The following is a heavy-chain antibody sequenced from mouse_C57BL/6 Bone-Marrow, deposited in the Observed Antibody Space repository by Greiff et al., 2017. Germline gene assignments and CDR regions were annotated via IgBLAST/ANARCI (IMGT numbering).Heavy chain of an antibody. CDR1: GYTFTSYW. J-gene: IGHJ1*03. CDR3: ARGSSYDWYFDV. D-gene: IGHD1-1*01. V-gene: IGHV1-52*01. CDR2: IDPSDSET. Sequence: QPGAELVRPGSSVKLSCKASGYTFTSYWMHWVKQRPIQGLEWIGNIDPSDSETHYNQKFKDKATLTVDKSSSTAYMQLSSLTSEDSAVYYCARGSSYDWYFDVWGTGTTVTVSS.